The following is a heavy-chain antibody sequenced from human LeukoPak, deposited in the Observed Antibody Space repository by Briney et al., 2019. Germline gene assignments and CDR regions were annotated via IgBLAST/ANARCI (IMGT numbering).Heavy chain of an antibody. CDR3: ARSPGFVDTTSGEWFDP. CDR2: VYNRGTT. CDR1: NGSISRYY. Sequence: SETLSLTCSVSNGSISRYYWSWIRQPPGKGLEWIGYVYNRGTTSYNPSLESRVTISVDTSRSQFSLNLRSVTAADSAVYYCARSPGFVDTTSGEWFDPWGQGALVTVSS. J-gene: IGHJ5*02. V-gene: IGHV4-59*01. D-gene: IGHD3-10*01.